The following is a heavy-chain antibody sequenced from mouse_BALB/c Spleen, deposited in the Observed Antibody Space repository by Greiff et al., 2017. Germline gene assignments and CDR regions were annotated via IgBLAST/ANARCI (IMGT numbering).Heavy chain of an antibody. J-gene: IGHJ4*01. V-gene: IGHV14-3*02. D-gene: IGHD2-1*01. CDR1: GFNIKDTY. CDR3: ARGNYDAMDY. CDR2: IDPANGNT. Sequence: EVQLQQSGAELVKPGASVKLSCTASGFNIKDTYMHWVKQRPEQGLEWIGRIDPANGNTKYDPKFQGKATITADTSSNTAYLQLSSLTSEDTAVYYCARGNYDAMDYGGQGTSVTVSA.